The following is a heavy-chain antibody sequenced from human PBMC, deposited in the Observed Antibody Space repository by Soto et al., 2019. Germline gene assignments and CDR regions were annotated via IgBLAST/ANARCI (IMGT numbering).Heavy chain of an antibody. V-gene: IGHV3-74*01. CDR1: GVSCGRHG. CDR3: ARGAWHSPH. Sequence: PGGAPGLARGAPGVSCGRHGMHWVRQAPGKGLVWVSRINSDGSSTSYADSVKGRFTISRDNAKNTLYLQMNSLRAEDTAVYYCARGAWHSPHWGQGTLVTVSS. J-gene: IGHJ1*01. CDR2: INSDGSST.